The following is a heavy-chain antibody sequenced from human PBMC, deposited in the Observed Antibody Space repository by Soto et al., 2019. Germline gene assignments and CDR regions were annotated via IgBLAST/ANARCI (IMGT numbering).Heavy chain of an antibody. D-gene: IGHD6-19*01. CDR1: GVNSKQFA. V-gene: IGHV3-23*01. CDR3: AKADGQQWLIPHPDN. CDR2: ISCCGGSA. Sequence: GGSRRVSCVGSGVNSKQFAMPWVRHAAGEGLEWVSGISCCGGSASYADSVKGRFSIARDDSKNTVSLQLNSLRVEDTAQYYSAKADGQQWLIPHPDNWGQET. J-gene: IGHJ4*02.